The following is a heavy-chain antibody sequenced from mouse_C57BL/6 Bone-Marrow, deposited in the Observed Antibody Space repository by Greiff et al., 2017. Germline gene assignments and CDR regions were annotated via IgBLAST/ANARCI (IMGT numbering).Heavy chain of an antibody. Sequence: EVQLQQSGPELVKPGASVKISCKASGYTFTDYYMNWVKQSHGKSLEWIGDINPNNGGTSYNQKFKGKDTLTVDKSSSTAYMELRSLTSEDSAVYYCARWGYYYGSKYYYAMDYWGQGTSVTVSS. CDR3: ARWGYYYGSKYYYAMDY. J-gene: IGHJ4*01. D-gene: IGHD1-1*01. V-gene: IGHV1-26*01. CDR1: GYTFTDYY. CDR2: INPNNGGT.